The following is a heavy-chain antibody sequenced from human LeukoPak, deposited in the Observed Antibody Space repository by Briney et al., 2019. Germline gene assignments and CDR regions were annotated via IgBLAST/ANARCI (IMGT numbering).Heavy chain of an antibody. J-gene: IGHJ5*01. Sequence: SQTLSLTCAISGDSVSSNSAVWNWIRQSPSRGLEWLGRTYYRSKWFIDYAPSVKSRISINPDTSKNQFSLQLDSVAPEDTAVYYCARSSAGFDSWGQGTLVTVSS. CDR2: TYYRSKWFI. CDR1: GDSVSSNSAV. V-gene: IGHV6-1*01. CDR3: ARSSAGFDS. D-gene: IGHD3-16*01.